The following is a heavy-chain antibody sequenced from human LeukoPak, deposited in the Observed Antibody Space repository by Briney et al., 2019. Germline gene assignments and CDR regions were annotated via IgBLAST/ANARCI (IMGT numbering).Heavy chain of an antibody. CDR1: GYTFTSYG. CDR2: ISAYNGNT. D-gene: IGHD2-2*01. Sequence: GASVKVSCKASGYTFTSYGISWVRQAPGQGLEWMGWISAYNGNTNYARKLQGRVTMTTDTSTSTAYMELRSLRSDDTAVYYCARESYCSSTSCYSDYYYYGMDVWGQGTTVTVSS. CDR3: ARESYCSSTSCYSDYYYYGMDV. J-gene: IGHJ6*02. V-gene: IGHV1-18*01.